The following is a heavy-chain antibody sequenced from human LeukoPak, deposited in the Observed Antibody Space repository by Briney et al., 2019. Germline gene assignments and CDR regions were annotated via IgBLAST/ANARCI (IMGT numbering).Heavy chain of an antibody. J-gene: IGHJ5*02. CDR1: GYTFTSYD. D-gene: IGHD3-3*01. V-gene: IGHV1-8*03. Sequence: ASVKVSCKASGYTFTSYDINWVRQATGQGLEWMGWMNPNSGNTGYAQKFQGRVTINRNTSISTAYMELSSLRSEDTAVYYCARNPIRTYYDFWSGYSNWFDPWGQGTLVTVSS. CDR3: ARNPIRTYYDFWSGYSNWFDP. CDR2: MNPNSGNT.